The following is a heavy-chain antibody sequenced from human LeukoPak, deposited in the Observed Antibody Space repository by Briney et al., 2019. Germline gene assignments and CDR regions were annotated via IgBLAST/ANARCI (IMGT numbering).Heavy chain of an antibody. D-gene: IGHD3-3*01. V-gene: IGHV3-33*06. Sequence: GGTLRLSCAASGFTFSSYGMHWVRQAPGKGLEWVAVIWYDGTNKYYADSVKGRFTISRDNSKNTLYLQMKSLRAEDTAVYYCAKDASSPIVGVAYYFDSWGQGTLVTVSS. J-gene: IGHJ4*02. CDR2: IWYDGTNK. CDR3: AKDASSPIVGVAYYFDS. CDR1: GFTFSSYG.